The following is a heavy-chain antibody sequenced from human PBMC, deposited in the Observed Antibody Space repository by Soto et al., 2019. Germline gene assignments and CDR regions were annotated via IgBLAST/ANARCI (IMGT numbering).Heavy chain of an antibody. CDR1: GGSVSRDSNF. Sequence: PSETLSLTCTVSGGSVSRDSNFWSWIRQPPGKGLEWIGYIYYSGPSRYNPSLESRVTISIDSSKNQLALTLTSVTAADTGVYSGAVGYCHYDHWGRGTLVTVSS. CDR3: AVGYCHYDH. CDR2: IYYSGPS. D-gene: IGHD1-26*01. J-gene: IGHJ5*02. V-gene: IGHV4-61*01.